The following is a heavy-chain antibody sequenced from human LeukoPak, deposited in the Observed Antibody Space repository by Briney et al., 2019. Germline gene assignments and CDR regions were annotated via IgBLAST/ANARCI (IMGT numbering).Heavy chain of an antibody. D-gene: IGHD4-17*01. V-gene: IGHV1-3*01. Sequence: ASVKVSCKASGGTFSSYAMHWVRQAPGQRLEWMGWINAGNGNTKYSQKFQGRVTITRDTSASTAYMELSSLRSEDTAVYYCARDGDYGDPMDPPRAFDYWGQGTLVTVSS. J-gene: IGHJ4*02. CDR2: INAGNGNT. CDR1: GGTFSSYA. CDR3: ARDGDYGDPMDPPRAFDY.